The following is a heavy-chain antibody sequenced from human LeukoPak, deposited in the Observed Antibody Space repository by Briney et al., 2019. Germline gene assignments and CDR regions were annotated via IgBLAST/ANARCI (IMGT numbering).Heavy chain of an antibody. CDR1: GYTFTGYY. Sequence: ASVKVSCKASGYTFTGYYFHWVRQAPGQGLEWMGWINPNTAGTNYAQKFLGGVTLTWDTSISTAYMELNRLTSDDTAVYYCATSAGDYRAGHYYYMGVWGKGTSVAVSS. CDR2: INPNTAGT. D-gene: IGHD4-11*01. J-gene: IGHJ6*03. CDR3: ATSAGDYRAGHYYYMGV. V-gene: IGHV1-2*02.